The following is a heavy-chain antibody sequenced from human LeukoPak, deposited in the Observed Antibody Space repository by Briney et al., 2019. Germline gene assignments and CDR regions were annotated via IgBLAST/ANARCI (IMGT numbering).Heavy chain of an antibody. CDR2: MYDGGTT. CDR1: GFTVSNNY. CDR3: AREQPPGVYFDC. J-gene: IGHJ4*02. V-gene: IGHV3-53*01. D-gene: IGHD1-14*01. Sequence: GGSLRLSCAASGFTVSNNYMSWVRQAPGKGLEWVSIMYDGGTTYHADSVKGRFTISRDNSKNTVFLHMKNLRAEDTAVYYCAREQPPGVYFDCWGQGALVTVSS.